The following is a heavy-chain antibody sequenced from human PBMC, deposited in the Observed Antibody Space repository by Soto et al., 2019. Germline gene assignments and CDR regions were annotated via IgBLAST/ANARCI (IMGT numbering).Heavy chain of an antibody. CDR2: IYYSGST. Sequence: SETVSLTCAVSGYSISISNWWGCIRQPPGKGLEWIWYIYYSGSTYYNPSLKSRVTMSVDTSKNKFSLQLSSVTAVDHAVYYCARSYDRWDYSGYSGQGTLVAI. CDR1: GYSISISNW. V-gene: IGHV4-28*01. D-gene: IGHD3-22*01. J-gene: IGHJ4*02. CDR3: ARSYDRWDYSGY.